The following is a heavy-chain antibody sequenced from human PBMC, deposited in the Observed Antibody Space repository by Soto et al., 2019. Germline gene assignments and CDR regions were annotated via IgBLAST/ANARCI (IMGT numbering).Heavy chain of an antibody. CDR3: ARGDYGTGGYPFPYFDY. CDR1: GYSFTGYY. Sequence: HEHLVQSGAEVKRPGASLKVSCKASGYSFTGYYIHWVRQAPGQGLEWMGWINPDSGATNYAQNLQGRVPLTSATSISTASMDLTSLTSDDTDVYYCARGDYGTGGYPFPYFDYWGQGTLVIVSS. V-gene: IGHV1-2*02. CDR2: INPDSGAT. D-gene: IGHD2-8*02. J-gene: IGHJ4*02.